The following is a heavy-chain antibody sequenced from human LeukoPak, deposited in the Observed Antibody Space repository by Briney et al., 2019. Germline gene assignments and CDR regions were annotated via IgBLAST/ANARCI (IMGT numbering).Heavy chain of an antibody. V-gene: IGHV4-4*02. CDR3: ARERGDYYDSSGSGTPFDY. Sequence: SETLSLTCAVSGGSISSSNWWSWVRQPPGKGLEWIGEIYHSGSTNYNPSLKSRVTISVDKSKNQFSLKLSSVTAADTAVYYCARERGDYYDSSGSGTPFDYWGQGTLVTVSS. D-gene: IGHD3-22*01. CDR2: IYHSGST. CDR1: GGSISSSNW. J-gene: IGHJ4*02.